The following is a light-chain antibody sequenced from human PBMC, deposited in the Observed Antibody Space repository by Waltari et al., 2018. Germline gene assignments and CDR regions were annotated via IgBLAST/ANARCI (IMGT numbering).Light chain of an antibody. CDR3: QHLFNYPYT. CDR1: QSVRDW. CDR2: KVS. V-gene: IGKV1-5*03. J-gene: IGKJ2*01. Sequence: DIQMTQSPSTLSASVGDRVTIACRASQSVRDWLVWYQQKPGEAPKVLIYKVSSLENGVPPRFSGSGFGTEFNLTITSLQPDDFATYDCQHLFNYPYTFGQGTKLE.